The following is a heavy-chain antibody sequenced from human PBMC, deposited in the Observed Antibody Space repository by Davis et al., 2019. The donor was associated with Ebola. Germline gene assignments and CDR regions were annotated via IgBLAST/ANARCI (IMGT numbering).Heavy chain of an antibody. V-gene: IGHV4-39*01. CDR3: ARSIHPALGFDY. CDR2: IYYGGSS. D-gene: IGHD5-18*01. Sequence: MPSETLSLTCTVPGGPISRSSYTWGWIRQPPGKGLEWIGSIYYGGSSYYNPSLKSRVTISVDTSKNQFSLKLSSVTASDTAVYYCARSIHPALGFDYWGQGTLVTVSS. J-gene: IGHJ4*02. CDR1: GGPISRSSYT.